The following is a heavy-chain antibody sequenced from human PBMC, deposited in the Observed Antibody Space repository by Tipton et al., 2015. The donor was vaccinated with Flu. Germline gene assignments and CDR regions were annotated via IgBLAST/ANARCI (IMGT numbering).Heavy chain of an antibody. D-gene: IGHD3-10*01. J-gene: IGHJ4*02. CDR3: ARDREKTFTMVRGVVDY. V-gene: IGHV1-2*02. CDR1: GYTFTGYY. CDR2: INPNSGGT. Sequence: QSGAEVKKPGASVKVSCKASGYTFTGYYMHWVRQAPGQGLEWMGWINPNSGGTNYAQKLQGRVTMTTDTSTSTAYMELRSLRSDDTAVYYCARDREKTFTMVRGVVDYWGQGTLVTVSS.